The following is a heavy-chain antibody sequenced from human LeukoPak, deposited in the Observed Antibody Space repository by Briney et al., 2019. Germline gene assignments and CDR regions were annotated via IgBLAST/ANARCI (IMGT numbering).Heavy chain of an antibody. J-gene: IGHJ4*02. Sequence: ASVKVSCKASGYTFTSYGISWVRQAPGQGLEWIGWISAYNGNTNYAQKLQGRVTMTTDTSTSTAYMELRSLRSDDTAVYYCARETNHYDFWSGHRGDFDYWGQGTLVTVSS. CDR1: GYTFTSYG. V-gene: IGHV1-18*01. CDR3: ARETNHYDFWSGHRGDFDY. D-gene: IGHD3-3*01. CDR2: ISAYNGNT.